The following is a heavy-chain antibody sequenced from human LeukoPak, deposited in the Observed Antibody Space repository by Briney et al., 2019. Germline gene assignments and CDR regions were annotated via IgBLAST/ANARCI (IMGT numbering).Heavy chain of an antibody. J-gene: IGHJ5*02. CDR2: ISVYNGKT. V-gene: IGHV1-18*01. CDR1: GYTFTSYA. Sequence: ASVKVSCKASGYTFTSYAMNWVRQAPGQGLEWMGWISVYNGKTDYAQKVQGRVTMTTDTFTDTAYMELRSLRSDDTAVYYCARGGVGANYSGGWFDPWGQGTLVTVSS. D-gene: IGHD4/OR15-4a*01. CDR3: ARGGVGANYSGGWFDP.